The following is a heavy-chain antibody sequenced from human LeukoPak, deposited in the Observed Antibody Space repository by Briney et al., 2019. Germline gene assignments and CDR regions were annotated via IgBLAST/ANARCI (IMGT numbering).Heavy chain of an antibody. J-gene: IGHJ4*02. Sequence: ASVKVSCKASGYTSTGYYMHWVRQAPGQGLEWMGWFNPDSGGTHYAQKFQGRVTMTRDTSISTAYMELNRLRSDDTAVYYCARQQQLLDYWGQGTLVTVSS. D-gene: IGHD6-13*01. V-gene: IGHV1-2*02. CDR1: GYTSTGYY. CDR3: ARQQQLLDY. CDR2: FNPDSGGT.